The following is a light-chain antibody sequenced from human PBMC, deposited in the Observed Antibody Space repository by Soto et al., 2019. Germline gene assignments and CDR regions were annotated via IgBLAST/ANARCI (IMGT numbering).Light chain of an antibody. Sequence: EMGGTESPGARVLSPGETATLSCRASQSVSSSYLAWYQQKPGLAPRLLIYDASSRATGIPDRFSGSGSGTDFTLTLSRLEPEDFAVYYCQQYGSSPITFGQGTRLEI. CDR1: QSVSSSY. CDR2: DAS. V-gene: IGKV3D-20*01. J-gene: IGKJ5*01. CDR3: QQYGSSPIT.